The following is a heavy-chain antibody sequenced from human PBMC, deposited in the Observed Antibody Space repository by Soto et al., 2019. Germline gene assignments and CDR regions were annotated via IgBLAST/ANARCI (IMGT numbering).Heavy chain of an antibody. CDR3: ERWGGYGALEL. V-gene: IGHV3-15*01. CDR2: IKGNIDGGTA. Sequence: ELQLVDSGGDLVKPGGSRRLSCEASGVLFSTAWMSWVRQAPGQGLEWVGRIKGNIDGGTADYAPLVKGSFIISRDDSTESMFLQMRSLKTEDTAVDYRERWGGYGALELWGPGTRVTVS. D-gene: IGHD3-16*01. CDR1: GVLFSTAW. J-gene: IGHJ3*01.